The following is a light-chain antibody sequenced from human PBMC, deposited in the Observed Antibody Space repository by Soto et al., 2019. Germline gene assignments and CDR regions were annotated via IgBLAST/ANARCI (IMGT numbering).Light chain of an antibody. Sequence: QLVLTQPASVSGSPGQSITISCAGTRSDIGASNSVSWYQHLPGRSPTLIIYEATNRPSGVSERFSGSKAGDTASLTISGLQADDESEYFCISYKTDDTFVFGGGTKLTVL. CDR2: EAT. CDR1: RSDIGASNS. CDR3: ISYKTDDTFV. V-gene: IGLV2-14*01. J-gene: IGLJ2*01.